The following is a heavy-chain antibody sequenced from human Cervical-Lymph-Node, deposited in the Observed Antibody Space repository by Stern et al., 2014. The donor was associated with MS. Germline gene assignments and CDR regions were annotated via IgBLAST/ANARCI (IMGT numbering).Heavy chain of an antibody. J-gene: IGHJ6*02. D-gene: IGHD3-3*01. CDR2: ISPFNGDT. Sequence: QVQLVQSVPEVMKPGASVRVSCKASGYTFSNYAFTWVRQAPGQELEWMSCISPFNGDTNYAQNIQGRGTMTTDPSTNTVYMELRSLRSDDTAIYYCARDLDYSSGSVCVMDVWGQGTTVTVSS. CDR3: ARDLDYSSGSVCVMDV. V-gene: IGHV1-18*01. CDR1: GYTFSNYA.